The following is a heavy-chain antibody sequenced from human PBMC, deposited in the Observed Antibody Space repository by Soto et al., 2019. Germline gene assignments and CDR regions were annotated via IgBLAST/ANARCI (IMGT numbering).Heavy chain of an antibody. J-gene: IGHJ4*02. V-gene: IGHV4-31*03. CDR3: ARTLRPEGHCTH. CDR2: IYYSGST. Sequence: QVQLQESGPGLVKPSQTLSLTCTVSGGSISSGGYYWSWIRQHPGKGLEWIGYIYYSGSTYYNPSLKSRVTISVDTSKNQFSLKLNSVTAADTAMYYCARTLRPEGHCTHWGQGTLVTVSS. D-gene: IGHD2-8*01. CDR1: GGSISSGGYY.